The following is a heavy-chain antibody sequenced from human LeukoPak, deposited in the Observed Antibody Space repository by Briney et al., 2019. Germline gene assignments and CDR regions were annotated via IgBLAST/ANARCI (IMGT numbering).Heavy chain of an antibody. D-gene: IGHD3-16*02. CDR2: TYYRSKWYN. Sequence: SQTLSLTCAISGDSVSSNSAAWHWIRQSPSRGLEWLGRTYYRSKWYNDYAVSVKSRITINPDTSKNQFSLQLNSVTPEDTAVYYCARGGGGLGELSDYFDYWGQGTLVTVSS. V-gene: IGHV6-1*01. CDR3: ARGGGGLGELSDYFDY. J-gene: IGHJ4*02. CDR1: GDSVSSNSAA.